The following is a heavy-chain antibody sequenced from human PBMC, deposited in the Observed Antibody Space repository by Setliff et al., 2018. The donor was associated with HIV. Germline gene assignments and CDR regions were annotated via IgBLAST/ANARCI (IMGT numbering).Heavy chain of an antibody. V-gene: IGHV4-61*01. J-gene: IGHJ4*02. Sequence: SETLSLTGTVSGGSVSSGSYSWSGIRQPPGKGLEWIGYIYYSGSTKHNPSLKSRVTISLDTSKNQFSLKLTSVTAADTAVYYCARYSPRGYTLTGPYWGQGTLVTVSS. CDR1: GGSVSSGSYS. CDR3: ARYSPRGYTLTGPY. CDR2: IYYSGST. D-gene: IGHD6-25*01.